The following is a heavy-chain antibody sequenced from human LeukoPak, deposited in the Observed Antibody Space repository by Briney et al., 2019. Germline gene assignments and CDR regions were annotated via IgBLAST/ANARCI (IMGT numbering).Heavy chain of an antibody. CDR1: AVSMSSYY. V-gene: IGHV4-4*07. Sequence: SETLSLTCSVSAVSMSSYYWSWIRRPAGKGLECIGRLFTSGSTNYNPALKGRVTMSVDMSKMQFSLKLTSVTAADTALYYRAAAPPVKGQQLVFKYWGQGILVTVSS. CDR2: LFTSGST. D-gene: IGHD6-13*01. J-gene: IGHJ4*02. CDR3: AAAPPVKGQQLVFKY.